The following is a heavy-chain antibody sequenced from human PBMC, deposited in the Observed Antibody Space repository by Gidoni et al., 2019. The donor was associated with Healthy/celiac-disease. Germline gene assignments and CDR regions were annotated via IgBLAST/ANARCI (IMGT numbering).Heavy chain of an antibody. CDR3: ARHLGVWGSYRDTMGWFDP. J-gene: IGHJ5*02. CDR1: GGSISSYY. CDR2: IYYSGST. Sequence: QVQLQESGPGLVKPSETLSLTCTVSGGSISSYYWSWIRQPPGKGLELIGYIYYSGSTNYNPALKSRVTISVDTSKNQFSLKLSSVTAADTAVYYCARHLGVWGSYRDTMGWFDPWGQGTLVTVSS. V-gene: IGHV4-59*08. D-gene: IGHD3-16*02.